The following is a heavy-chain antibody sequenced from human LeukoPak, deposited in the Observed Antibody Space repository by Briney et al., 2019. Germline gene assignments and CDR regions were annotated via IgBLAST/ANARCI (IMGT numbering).Heavy chain of an antibody. CDR2: IYYSGST. Sequence: SETLSLTCTVSGGSISTAGYYWAWIRQPPGKGLQWIASIYYSGSTYYNSSLKSRVTISVDTSKNQFSLKLSSMTAADTAVYYCASDKGYSNNYFDYWGQGTLVTVSS. J-gene: IGHJ4*02. CDR3: ASDKGYSNNYFDY. CDR1: GGSISTAGYY. D-gene: IGHD6-13*01. V-gene: IGHV4-39*02.